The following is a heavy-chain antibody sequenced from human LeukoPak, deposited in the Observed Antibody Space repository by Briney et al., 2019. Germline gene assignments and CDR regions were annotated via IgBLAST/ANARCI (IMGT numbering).Heavy chain of an antibody. J-gene: IGHJ6*03. CDR2: IYYSGST. CDR3: ARGQSPGYSYGFNYYYYMDV. Sequence: SETLSLTCTVSGGSISSSSYYWGWIRQPPGKGLEWIGSIYYSGSTYYNPSLKSRVTMSVDTSKNQFSLKLSSVTAADTAVYYCARGQSPGYSYGFNYYYYMDVWGKGTTVTVSS. D-gene: IGHD5-18*01. V-gene: IGHV4-39*07. CDR1: GGSISSSSYY.